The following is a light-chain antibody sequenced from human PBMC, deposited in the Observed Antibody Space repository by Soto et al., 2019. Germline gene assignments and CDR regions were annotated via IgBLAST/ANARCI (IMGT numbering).Light chain of an antibody. J-gene: IGKJ4*02. CDR3: QQYYSSPLT. Sequence: DIVMTQSPDSLAVSLGERATINCKSSQSVLYSSNNKNYLAWYQQKPGQPPRLLIYWASTRESRVPDPFSGSGSGTDFTPTISFLQAEDVAVYYCQQYYSSPLTFGGGTKVEIK. CDR2: WAS. V-gene: IGKV4-1*01. CDR1: QSVLYSSNNKNY.